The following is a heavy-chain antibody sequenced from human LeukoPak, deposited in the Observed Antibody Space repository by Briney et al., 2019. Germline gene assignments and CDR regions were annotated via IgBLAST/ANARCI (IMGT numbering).Heavy chain of an antibody. J-gene: IGHJ4*02. D-gene: IGHD3-10*01. Sequence: PSQTLSPTCTVSGGSISSGGYYWSWIRQHPGKGLEWIGYIYYSGSTYYNPSLKSRVTISVDTSKNQFSLKLSSVTAADTAVYYCARALKLTGPGFGELLSIFDYWGQGTLVTVSS. CDR3: ARALKLTGPGFGELLSIFDY. CDR1: GGSISSGGYY. CDR2: IYYSGST. V-gene: IGHV4-31*03.